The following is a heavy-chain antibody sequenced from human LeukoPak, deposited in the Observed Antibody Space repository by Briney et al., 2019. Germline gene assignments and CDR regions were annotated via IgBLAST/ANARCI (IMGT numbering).Heavy chain of an antibody. V-gene: IGHV1-46*02. Sequence: GASVKVSCKASGYTFNNHYMYWVRQAPGQGLEWMGVINPSGGSTSYAQKFQGRVTMTMDTSTRRVYMEVNSLRSEDPAVYYCARQGTYSSAIGMGYWGQGTLVTVSS. D-gene: IGHD6-19*01. CDR2: INPSGGST. J-gene: IGHJ4*02. CDR3: ARQGTYSSAIGMGY. CDR1: GYTFNNHY.